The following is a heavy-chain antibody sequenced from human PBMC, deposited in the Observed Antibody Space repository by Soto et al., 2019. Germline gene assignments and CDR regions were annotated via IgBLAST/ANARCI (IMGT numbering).Heavy chain of an antibody. J-gene: IGHJ6*02. D-gene: IGHD1-26*01. CDR1: GFDFSTYG. Sequence: QLVESGGSVVQHGTSLRLSCAASGFDFSTYGMHWVRQTPGKGLEWVAVLGFDGGGSYYADSVKSRFTISRDNSKKMLYLQMDSLRAEDTALYYWAREPVGPDYAMDVWGQGTTVTVSS. CDR2: LGFDGGGS. CDR3: AREPVGPDYAMDV. V-gene: IGHV3-33*01.